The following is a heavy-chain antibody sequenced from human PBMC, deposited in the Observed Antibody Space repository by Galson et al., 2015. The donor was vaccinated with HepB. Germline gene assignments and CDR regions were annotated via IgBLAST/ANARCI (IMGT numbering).Heavy chain of an antibody. D-gene: IGHD3-10*01. V-gene: IGHV3-30-3*01. CDR3: ARDSYYYGSGSYYKYYFDY. Sequence: SLRLSCAASGFTFSTYPIHWVRQAPGKGLEWVAFITYDGNNKYYADSVKGRFTISRDNSMNTLYLQVNSLRAEDTAVYYCARDSYYYGSGSYYKYYFDYWGQGTLVTVSS. CDR2: ITYDGNNK. J-gene: IGHJ4*02. CDR1: GFTFSTYP.